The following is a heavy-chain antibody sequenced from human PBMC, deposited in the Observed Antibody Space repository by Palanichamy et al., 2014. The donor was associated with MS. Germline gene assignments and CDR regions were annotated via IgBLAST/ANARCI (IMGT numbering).Heavy chain of an antibody. V-gene: IGHV1-18*01. CDR3: ARDPYDFWTGYSVPGTKWADP. CDR1: GYTFSDYG. Sequence: QVQLVQSGAEVKKPGASVKVSCKTSGYTFSDYGVSWVRQAPGQGLEYMGWISTYNGHTNYAQNLQGRVTLTTDTSTSTAYMELRSLRSDDTAVYYCARDPYDFWTGYSVPGTKWADPWGQGTLVTVSS. D-gene: IGHD3-3*01. CDR2: ISTYNGHT. J-gene: IGHJ5*02.